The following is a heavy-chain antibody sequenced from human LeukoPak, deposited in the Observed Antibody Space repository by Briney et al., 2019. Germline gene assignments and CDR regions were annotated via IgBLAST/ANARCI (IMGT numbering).Heavy chain of an antibody. J-gene: IGHJ4*02. Sequence: IYWDDDKRYSPSLKSRLTITKDTSKNQVVLTMTNMDPMDTATYYCAHSPDGDSSSWYDYWGQGTLVTVSS. CDR2: IYWDDDK. D-gene: IGHD6-13*01. CDR3: AHSPDGDSSSWYDY. V-gene: IGHV2-5*02.